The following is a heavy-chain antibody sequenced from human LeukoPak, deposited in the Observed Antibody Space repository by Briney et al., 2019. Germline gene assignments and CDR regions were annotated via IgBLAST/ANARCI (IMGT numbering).Heavy chain of an antibody. CDR2: INHSGST. V-gene: IGHV4-34*01. D-gene: IGHD5-18*01. CDR1: GGSFSGYY. CDR3: ARGPWRGYSYGSFDY. Sequence: PSETLSLTCAVYGGSFSGYYWSWIRQPPGKGLEWIGEINHSGSTNYNPSLKSRVTISVDTSKNQFSLKLSSVTAADTAVYYCARGPWRGYSYGSFDYWGQGTLVTVSS. J-gene: IGHJ4*02.